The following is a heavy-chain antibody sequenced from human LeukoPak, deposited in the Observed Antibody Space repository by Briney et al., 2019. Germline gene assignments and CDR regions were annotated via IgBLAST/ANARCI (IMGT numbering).Heavy chain of an antibody. CDR1: GFTFSSYA. V-gene: IGHV3-23*01. J-gene: IGHJ4*02. D-gene: IGHD2-21*02. CDR3: ARDSDWALHY. CDR2: ISGSGGST. Sequence: GGSLRLSCAASGFTFSSYAMSWVRQAPGKGPEWVSAISGSGGSTYYADSVKGRFTISRDNGKNSLYLQMNGLRDEDTAVYYCARDSDWALHYWGQGTRVTVSS.